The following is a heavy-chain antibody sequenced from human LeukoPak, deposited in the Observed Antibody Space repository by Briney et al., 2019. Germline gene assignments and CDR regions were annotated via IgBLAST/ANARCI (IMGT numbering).Heavy chain of an antibody. D-gene: IGHD3-16*01. CDR2: IYYSGST. J-gene: IGHJ6*03. CDR3: ARETSQKGAHYMDV. CDR1: GGSISNYY. V-gene: IGHV4-59*01. Sequence: TSETLSLTCTVSGGSISNYYWSWIRQPPGKGLEWIGYIYYSGSTSYSPSLRSRVTISVDTSKNQFSLKLSSVTAADTAVYYCARETSQKGAHYMDVWGKGTTVTISS.